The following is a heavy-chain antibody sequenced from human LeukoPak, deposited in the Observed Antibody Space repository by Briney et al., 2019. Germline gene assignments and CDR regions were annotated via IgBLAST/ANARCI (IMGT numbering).Heavy chain of an antibody. D-gene: IGHD5-12*01. CDR2: IYYSGST. Sequence: PSETLSLTCTVSGGFISNSNSHWGWIRQPPGKGLEWVGTIYYSGSTYYNPSLKSRVTISVDTSKNQFSLKLSSVTAADTAVYYCARATFLGGYDLNWGQGTLVTVSS. V-gene: IGHV4-39*07. J-gene: IGHJ4*02. CDR3: ARATFLGGYDLN. CDR1: GGFISNSNSH.